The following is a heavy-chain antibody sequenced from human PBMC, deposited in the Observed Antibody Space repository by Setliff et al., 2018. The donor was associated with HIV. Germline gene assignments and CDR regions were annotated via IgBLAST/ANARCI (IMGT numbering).Heavy chain of an antibody. CDR1: GYTFTSYD. CDR2: MNPNSGNT. J-gene: IGHJ5*02. V-gene: IGHV1-8*02. CDR3: ARDDRGRVRGVGPFDP. Sequence: ASVKVSCKASGYTFTSYDINWVRQATGQGLEWMGWMNPNSGNTGYAQKFQGRVTMTTDTSTSTAYMDLRSLRSDDTAVYYCARDDRGRVRGVGPFDPWGQGTLVTVSS. D-gene: IGHD3-10*01.